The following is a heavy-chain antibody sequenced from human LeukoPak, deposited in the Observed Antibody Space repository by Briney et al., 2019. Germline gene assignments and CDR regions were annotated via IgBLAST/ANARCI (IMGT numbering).Heavy chain of an antibody. CDR3: ARVALYGDPETVDY. J-gene: IGHJ4*02. V-gene: IGHV1-69*13. D-gene: IGHD4-17*01. CDR2: IIPIFGTA. Sequence: SVKVSCKASGGTFSSYAISWVRQAPGQGLEWMGGIIPIFGTANYAQKFQGRVTITADESTSTAYMELSSLRSEDTAVYYCARVALYGDPETVDYWSQGTLVTVSS. CDR1: GGTFSSYA.